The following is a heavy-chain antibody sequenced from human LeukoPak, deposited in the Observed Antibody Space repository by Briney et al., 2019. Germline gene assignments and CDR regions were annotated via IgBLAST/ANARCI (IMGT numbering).Heavy chain of an antibody. CDR2: ISSSGSTI. V-gene: IGHV3-48*04. D-gene: IGHD3-10*01. CDR3: ARDPMAPRGYFDY. J-gene: IGHJ4*02. CDR1: GFTFSSYS. Sequence: GGSLRLSCAASGFTFSSYSMNWVRQAPGKGLEWVSYISSSGSTIYYADSVKGRFTISRDNAKNSLYLQMNSLRAEDTAVYYCARDPMAPRGYFDYWGQGTLVTVSS.